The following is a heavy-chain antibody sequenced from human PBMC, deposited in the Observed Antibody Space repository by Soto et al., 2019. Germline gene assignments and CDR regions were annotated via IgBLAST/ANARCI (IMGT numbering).Heavy chain of an antibody. D-gene: IGHD2-2*01. CDR1: GGSISGYH. CDR2: GHSGGNT. V-gene: IGHV4-59*01. J-gene: IGHJ6*02. Sequence: SETLSLTCTVSGGSISGYHWSWIRQAPGKTLEWIGHGHSGGNTNYNPSLSSRLTVSADTSRNQFSLKLTSVTAADTAIYYCTRDPKQLLSTYGMDVWGQGTTVTVSS. CDR3: TRDPKQLLSTYGMDV.